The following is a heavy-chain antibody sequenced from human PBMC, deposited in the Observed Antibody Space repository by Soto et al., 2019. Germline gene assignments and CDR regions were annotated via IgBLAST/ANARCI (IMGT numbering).Heavy chain of an antibody. J-gene: IGHJ4*02. Sequence: EVQLVESGGGLVKPGGSLRLSCAASGFTFSSYSMNWVRQAPGKGLEWVSSISSSSSYIYYADSVKGRFTISRDNAKNSLYLQMNSLRAEDTAVYYCARTPDLNWNYENYFDSWGQGTLVTVSS. CDR1: GFTFSSYS. D-gene: IGHD1-7*01. CDR3: ARTPDLNWNYENYFDS. V-gene: IGHV3-21*01. CDR2: ISSSSSYI.